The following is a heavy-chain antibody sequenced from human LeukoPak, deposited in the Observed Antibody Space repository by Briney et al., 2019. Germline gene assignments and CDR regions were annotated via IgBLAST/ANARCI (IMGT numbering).Heavy chain of an antibody. CDR3: ARADLAAAGTHYMDV. J-gene: IGHJ6*03. CDR1: GFTFSDYY. CDR2: ISSSGSTI. D-gene: IGHD6-13*01. Sequence: GGSLRLSCAASGFTFSDYYMSWIRQAPGKGLEWVSYISSSGSTIYYADSVKGRFTISRDNAKNSLYLQMNSLRAEDTAVYYCARADLAAAGTHYMDVWGKGTTVTVSS. V-gene: IGHV3-11*04.